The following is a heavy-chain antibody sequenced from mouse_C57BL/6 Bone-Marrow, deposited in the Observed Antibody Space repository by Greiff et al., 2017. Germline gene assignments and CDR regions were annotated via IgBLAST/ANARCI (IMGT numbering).Heavy chain of an antibody. V-gene: IGHV1-55*01. CDR3: ARSEDSKDHWYLDV. CDR1: GYTFTSYW. CDR2: IYPGSGST. J-gene: IGHJ1*03. D-gene: IGHD2-5*01. Sequence: QVQLQQPGAELVKPGASVKMSCKASGYTFTSYWITWVKQRPGQGLEWIGDIYPGSGSTNYNEKFKGKATLTVDTSSSTAYMQLSSLTSADSAVYYCARSEDSKDHWYLDVWGTGTTVTVSS.